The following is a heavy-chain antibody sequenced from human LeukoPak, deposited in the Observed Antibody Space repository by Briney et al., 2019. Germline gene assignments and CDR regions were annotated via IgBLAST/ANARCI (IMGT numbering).Heavy chain of an antibody. CDR2: INPNSGNT. V-gene: IGHV1-2*02. CDR3: AREMRPATTTLVAY. D-gene: IGHD1-1*01. CDR1: GYIFTGYW. J-gene: IGHJ4*02. Sequence: ASVKVSCKASGYIFTGYWIHWVRQAPRQGLEWMGFINPNSGNTYYAQKFQGRVTMTRDTSINTAYMELNGVTGDDTAVYYCAREMRPATTTLVAYWGQGTLVGVSS.